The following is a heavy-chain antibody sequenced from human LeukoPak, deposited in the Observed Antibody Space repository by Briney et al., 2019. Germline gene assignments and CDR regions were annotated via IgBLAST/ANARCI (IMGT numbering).Heavy chain of an antibody. CDR3: AREGYYGSGSYYIFSYYYGMDV. V-gene: IGHV3-30*04. CDR2: ISYDGSNK. CDR1: GFTFSSYA. J-gene: IGHJ6*02. Sequence: GGSLRVSCAASGFTFSSYAMHWVRQAPGKGLEWVAVISYDGSNKYYADSVKGRFTISRDNSKNTLYLQMNSLRAEDTAVYYCAREGYYGSGSYYIFSYYYGMDVWGQGTTVTVSS. D-gene: IGHD3-10*01.